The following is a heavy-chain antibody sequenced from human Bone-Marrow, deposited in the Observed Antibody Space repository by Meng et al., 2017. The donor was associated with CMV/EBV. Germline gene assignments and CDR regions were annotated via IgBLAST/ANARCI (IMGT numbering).Heavy chain of an antibody. D-gene: IGHD3-3*01. Sequence: ETLSLTCAASGFTFDDYGMSWVRQAPGKGLEWVSGINWNGGSTGYADSVKGRFTISRDNAKNSLYLQMNSLSAEDTALYHCARNATQRFLEWLSNYYYYGMDVWGQGTMVTVSS. J-gene: IGHJ6*02. CDR1: GFTFDDYG. V-gene: IGHV3-20*01. CDR2: INWNGGST. CDR3: ARNATQRFLEWLSNYYYYGMDV.